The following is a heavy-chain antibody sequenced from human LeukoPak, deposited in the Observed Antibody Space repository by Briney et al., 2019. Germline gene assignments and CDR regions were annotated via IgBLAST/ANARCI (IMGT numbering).Heavy chain of an antibody. D-gene: IGHD4-17*01. Sequence: GGSLRLSXAPSGFTFSSYWMHWVRQAPGKGLVWVSRISSDGTSTSYADSVKGRFTISRDNAKNTLYLQMNSLRAEDTAVYYCARVHYGDYVDYWGQGTLVTVSS. V-gene: IGHV3-74*01. CDR3: ARVHYGDYVDY. J-gene: IGHJ4*02. CDR1: GFTFSSYW. CDR2: ISSDGTST.